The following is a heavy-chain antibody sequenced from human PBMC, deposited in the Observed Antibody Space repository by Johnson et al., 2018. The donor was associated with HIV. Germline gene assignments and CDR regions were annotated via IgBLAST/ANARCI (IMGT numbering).Heavy chain of an antibody. CDR2: IKRKIEGETT. Sequence: VHLVESGGGLVKPGGSLRLSCAASGFTFSNVWMTWVRQAPGKGLEWVGRIKRKIEGETTDYAAPVKGRFTISRDDSKNTLYLQMNSLKTEDTAVYYCTICITMIVVVTTDAFDIWGQGTMVTVSS. D-gene: IGHD3-22*01. V-gene: IGHV3-15*01. CDR1: GFTFSNVW. CDR3: TICITMIVVVTTDAFDI. J-gene: IGHJ3*02.